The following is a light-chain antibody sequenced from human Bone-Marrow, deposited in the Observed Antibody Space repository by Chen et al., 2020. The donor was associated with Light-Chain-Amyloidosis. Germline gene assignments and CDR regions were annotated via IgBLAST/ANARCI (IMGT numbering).Light chain of an antibody. CDR3: MQALQTPLT. Sequence: DFVLTQSPFALPVTPVEPASISCRSSQSLLHCNGHTYLDWYLQKPGQSPQVLSYLGSGRASGVPDRFSGSGSGTDFTLKISRVEAEDVGVYYCMQALQTPLTFGGGTKVEIK. CDR2: LGS. CDR1: QSLLHCNGHTY. V-gene: IGKV2-28*01. J-gene: IGKJ4*01.